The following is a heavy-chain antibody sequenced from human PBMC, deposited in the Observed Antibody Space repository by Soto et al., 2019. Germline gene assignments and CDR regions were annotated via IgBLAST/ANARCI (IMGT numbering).Heavy chain of an antibody. D-gene: IGHD5-12*01. Sequence: QVQLVQSGAEVKKPGSSVKVSCKASGGTFSSYAISWVRQAPGQGLEWMGGIIPIFGTANYAQKFQGRVTITADESTSTAYMELSSLRSEDTAMYYCARVGDGYNPSARVSRVGFDYWGQGTLVTVSS. V-gene: IGHV1-69*01. CDR3: ARVGDGYNPSARVSRVGFDY. CDR1: GGTFSSYA. J-gene: IGHJ4*02. CDR2: IIPIFGTA.